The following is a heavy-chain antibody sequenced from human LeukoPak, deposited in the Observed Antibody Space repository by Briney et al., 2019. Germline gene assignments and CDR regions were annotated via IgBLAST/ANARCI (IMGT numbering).Heavy chain of an antibody. CDR2: IYCSGST. CDR3: ARLVAVAGRGNWFDP. J-gene: IGHJ5*02. D-gene: IGHD6-19*01. V-gene: IGHV4-39*01. CDR1: GGSISSSSYY. Sequence: PSETLSLTCTVSGGSISSSSYYWGWIRQPPGKGLEWIGSIYCSGSTYYNPSLKSRVTISVDTSKNQFSLKLSSVTAADTAVYYCARLVAVAGRGNWFDPWGQGTLVTVSS.